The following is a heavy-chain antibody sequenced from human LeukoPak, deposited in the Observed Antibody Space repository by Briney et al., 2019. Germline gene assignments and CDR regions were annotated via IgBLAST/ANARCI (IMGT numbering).Heavy chain of an antibody. CDR2: IYYSGST. Sequence: PSETLSLTCTVSGGSISSSSYYWGWIRQPPGKGLEWIGSIYYSGSTYYSPSLKSRVTISVDTSKNQFSLKLSSVTAADTAVYYCARRRIRYFDWLSQRAGAFDIWGQGTMVTVSS. CDR3: ARRRIRYFDWLSQRAGAFDI. D-gene: IGHD3-9*01. J-gene: IGHJ3*02. CDR1: GGSISSSSYY. V-gene: IGHV4-39*07.